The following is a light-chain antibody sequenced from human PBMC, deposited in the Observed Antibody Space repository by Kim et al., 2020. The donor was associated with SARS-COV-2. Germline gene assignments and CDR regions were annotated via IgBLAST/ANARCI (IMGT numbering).Light chain of an antibody. Sequence: SYELTQPPSVSVSPGQTASITCSGDKLGDKYACWYQQKPGQSPVLVIYQDSKRPSGIHERFSGSNSGNTATLTISGTQAMAEADYYCQAWDSSTAWVFGG. CDR1: KLGDKY. V-gene: IGLV3-1*01. CDR3: QAWDSSTAWV. CDR2: QDS. J-gene: IGLJ3*02.